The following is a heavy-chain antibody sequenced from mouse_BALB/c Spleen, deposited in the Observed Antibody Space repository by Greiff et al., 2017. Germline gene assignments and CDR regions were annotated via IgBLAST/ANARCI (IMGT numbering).Heavy chain of an antibody. CDR1: GFSLSTSGMG. J-gene: IGHJ3*01. CDR3: ARRDYYYGSSYGFAD. CDR2: IYWDDDK. Sequence: ESGPGILQPSQTLSLTCSFSGFSLSTSGMGVSWIRQPSGKGLEWLAHIYWDDDKRYNPSLKSRLTISKDTSSNQVFLKITSVDTADTATYYCARRDYYYGSSYGFADWGQGTLVTVSA. V-gene: IGHV8-12*01. D-gene: IGHD1-1*01.